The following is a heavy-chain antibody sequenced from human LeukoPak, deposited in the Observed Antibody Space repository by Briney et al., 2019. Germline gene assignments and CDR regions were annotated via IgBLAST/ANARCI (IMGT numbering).Heavy chain of an antibody. Sequence: GASVKVSCKASGYTFTSYYMHWVRQAPGQGLEWMGWISAYNGNTNYTQKLQGRVTMTTDTSTSTAYMELRSLRSDDTAVYYCARDYDYVWGSYRYPIDYWGQGTLVTVSS. CDR2: ISAYNGNT. CDR3: ARDYDYVWGSYRYPIDY. V-gene: IGHV1-18*04. D-gene: IGHD3-16*02. J-gene: IGHJ4*02. CDR1: GYTFTSYY.